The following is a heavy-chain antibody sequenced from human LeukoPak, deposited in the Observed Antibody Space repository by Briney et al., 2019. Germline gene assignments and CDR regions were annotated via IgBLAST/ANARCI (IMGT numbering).Heavy chain of an antibody. CDR1: GFTFDDYA. CDR3: AKGGGYQLPHAFDI. J-gene: IGHJ3*02. Sequence: PGGSLRLSCAASGFTFDDYAMHWVRQAPGKGLEWVSGISWNSGSIGYADSVKGRFTISRDNAKNSLYLQMNSLRAEDTALYYCAKGGGYQLPHAFDIWGQGTMVTVSS. CDR2: ISWNSGSI. D-gene: IGHD2-2*01. V-gene: IGHV3-9*01.